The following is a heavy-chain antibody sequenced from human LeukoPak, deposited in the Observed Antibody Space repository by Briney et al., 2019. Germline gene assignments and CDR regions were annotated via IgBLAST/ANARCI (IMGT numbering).Heavy chain of an antibody. CDR1: GYTFTNYP. D-gene: IGHD6-19*01. J-gene: IGHJ4*02. Sequence: ASVKVSCEASGYTFTNYPMIWVRQAPGGGLEWMGWINTKTGSPTYAQGFTGRFVFSLDTSVSTAYLQISGLKAEDTAVYYCARVGYSRGQGSPFDYWGQGTLVTVSS. CDR2: INTKTGSP. CDR3: ARVGYSRGQGSPFDY. V-gene: IGHV7-4-1*02.